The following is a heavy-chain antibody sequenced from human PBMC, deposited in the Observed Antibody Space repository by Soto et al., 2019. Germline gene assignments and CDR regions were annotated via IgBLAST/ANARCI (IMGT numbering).Heavy chain of an antibody. CDR1: GGTFSSYT. J-gene: IGHJ4*02. CDR3: ARESDFMTTVTTFDY. V-gene: IGHV1-69*08. D-gene: IGHD4-17*01. Sequence: QVQLVQCGAEVKKPGSSVKVSCKASGGTFSSYTISWVRQAPGQGLEWMGRIIPILGIANYAQKFQGRVTITADKSTSTAYMELSRLRSEDTAVYYYARESDFMTTVTTFDYWGQGTLVTVSS. CDR2: IIPILGIA.